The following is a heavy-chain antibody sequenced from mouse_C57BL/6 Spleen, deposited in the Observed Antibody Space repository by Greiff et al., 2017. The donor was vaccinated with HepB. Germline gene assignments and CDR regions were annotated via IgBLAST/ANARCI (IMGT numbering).Heavy chain of an antibody. V-gene: IGHV1-76*01. D-gene: IGHD1-1*01. CDR2: IYPGSGNT. J-gene: IGHJ2*01. CDR3: ARGDGSSYYFDY. Sequence: VHLVESGAELVRPGASVKLSCKASGYTFTDYYINWVKQRPGQGLEWIARIYPGSGNTYYNEKFKGKATLTAEKSSSTAYMQLSSLTSEDSAVYFCARGDGSSYYFDYWGQGTTLTVSS. CDR1: GYTFTDYY.